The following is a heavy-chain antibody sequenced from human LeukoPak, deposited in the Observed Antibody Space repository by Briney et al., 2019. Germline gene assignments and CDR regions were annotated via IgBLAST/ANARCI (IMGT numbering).Heavy chain of an antibody. V-gene: IGHV1-2*02. CDR3: ARPKEAATTFRAFDI. Sequence: GASVKVSCKASGYTFTGYYMHWVRQAPGQGLEWMGWINPNSGGTHYAQKFQGRVTMTRDTSISTAYMELSSLRSDDTAVYFCARPKEAATTFRAFDIWGQGTMVTVSS. CDR2: INPNSGGT. CDR1: GYTFTGYY. J-gene: IGHJ3*02. D-gene: IGHD2-15*01.